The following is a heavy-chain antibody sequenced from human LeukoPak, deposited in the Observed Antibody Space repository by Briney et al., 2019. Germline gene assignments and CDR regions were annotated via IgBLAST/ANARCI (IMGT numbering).Heavy chain of an antibody. CDR2: IYYSGST. V-gene: IGHV4-39*07. J-gene: IGHJ5*02. CDR1: GGSISSSSYY. CDR3: ARDDAGSPHNWFDP. Sequence: PSETLSLTCTVSGGSISSSSYYWGWIRQPPGTGLEWIGSIYYSGSTYYSPSLKSRVTISIDTSKNQFSLRLNSVTAADTALYFCARDDAGSPHNWFDPWGQGIMVTVSS. D-gene: IGHD1-26*01.